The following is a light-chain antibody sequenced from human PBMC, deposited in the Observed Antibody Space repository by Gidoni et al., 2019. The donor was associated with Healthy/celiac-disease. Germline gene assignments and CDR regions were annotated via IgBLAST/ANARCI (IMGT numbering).Light chain of an antibody. CDR1: QSISSW. J-gene: IGKJ1*01. CDR3: QQYNSYSLTWT. CDR2: DAS. V-gene: IGKV1-5*01. Sequence: DIQMTQSPSTLSASVGDRVTITCRASQSISSWLAWYQQKPGKAPKLLIYDASSLESGVPSRFCGSGSGTEFTLTISSLQPDDFATYYCQQYNSYSLTWTFGQGTKVEIK.